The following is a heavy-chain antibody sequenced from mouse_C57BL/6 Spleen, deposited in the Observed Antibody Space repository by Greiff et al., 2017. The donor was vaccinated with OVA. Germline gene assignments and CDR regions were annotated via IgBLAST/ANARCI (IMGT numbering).Heavy chain of an antibody. D-gene: IGHD2-5*01. J-gene: IGHJ2*01. Sequence: VKLVESGAELVRPGASVTLSCKASGYTFTDYEMHWVKQTPVHGLEWIGAIDPETGGTAYNQKFKGKAILTADKSSSTAYMELRSLTSEDSAVYYCTRSNYSYYFDYWGQGTTLTVSS. CDR3: TRSNYSYYFDY. CDR1: GYTFTDYE. V-gene: IGHV1-15*01. CDR2: IDPETGGT.